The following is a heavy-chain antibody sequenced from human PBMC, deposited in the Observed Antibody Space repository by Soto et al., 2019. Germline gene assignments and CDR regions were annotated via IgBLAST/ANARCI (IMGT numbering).Heavy chain of an antibody. D-gene: IGHD1-20*01. V-gene: IGHV3-7*01. Sequence: GGSLRLACAASEFTFDKYYMAWVRQAPGKGPEWVANIKPDGSEQYYVDSVKGRFTISRDNANNSLYLQMNSLRAEDTAVYFCARGNWNYYYGFDVWGQGTTVTVSS. J-gene: IGHJ6*02. CDR1: EFTFDKYY. CDR3: ARGNWNYYYGFDV. CDR2: IKPDGSEQ.